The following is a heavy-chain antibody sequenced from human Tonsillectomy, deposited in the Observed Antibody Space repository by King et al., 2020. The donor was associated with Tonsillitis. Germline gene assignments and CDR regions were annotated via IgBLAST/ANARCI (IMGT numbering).Heavy chain of an antibody. CDR2: ISHGGSDK. J-gene: IGHJ3*02. Sequence: VQLVESGGGVVQPGRSLRLSCAASGFTFSNYGMHWVRQAPGKGLEWVAVISHGGSDKYYADSVKGRFTISRDNSKNTLYLQMNSLRVEDTAVYYCARNIDLAAFEIWGQGTMVTVSS. V-gene: IGHV3-33*05. CDR3: ARNIDLAAFEI. CDR1: GFTFSNYG.